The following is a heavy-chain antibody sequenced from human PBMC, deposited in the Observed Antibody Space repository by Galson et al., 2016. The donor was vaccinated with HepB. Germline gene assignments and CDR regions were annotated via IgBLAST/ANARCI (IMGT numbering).Heavy chain of an antibody. CDR1: GGSISNYY. J-gene: IGHJ5*01. CDR3: ARVGSYYGSGIYRDRDNWFDS. CDR2: IFHSGST. Sequence: ETLSLTCTVSGGSISNYYWSWIRQPPGKGLEWIGYIFHSGSTNYNPALKSRVTISVDTSKNQFSLKLSSVTAADTAVFWWARVGSYYGSGIYRDRDNWFDSWGQGPLVPVSP. V-gene: IGHV4-59*01. D-gene: IGHD3-10*01.